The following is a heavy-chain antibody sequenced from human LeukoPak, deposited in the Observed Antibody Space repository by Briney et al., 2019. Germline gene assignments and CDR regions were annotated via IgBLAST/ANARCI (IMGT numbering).Heavy chain of an antibody. Sequence: SETLSLTCTVSGGSISSYYWSWIRQPPGKGLEWIGEINHSGSTNYNPSLKSRVTISVDTSKNQFSLKLSSVTAADTAVYYCARGTIFGPRYYYMDVWGKGTTVTVSS. D-gene: IGHD3-3*01. CDR3: ARGTIFGPRYYYMDV. V-gene: IGHV4-34*01. CDR1: GGSISSYY. J-gene: IGHJ6*03. CDR2: INHSGST.